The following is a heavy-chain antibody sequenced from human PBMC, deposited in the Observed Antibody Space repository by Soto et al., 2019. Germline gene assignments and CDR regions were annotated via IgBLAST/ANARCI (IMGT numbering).Heavy chain of an antibody. CDR3: AKGPGDYDHHDAFDI. CDR1: GFTFSSYA. V-gene: IGHV3-30*14. J-gene: IGHJ3*02. D-gene: IGHD4-17*01. CDR2: ISYDGSNK. Sequence: PGGSLRPSCAASGFTFSSYAMDWVRQAPGKGLEWVAVISYDGSNKYYADSVKGRFTISRDNSKNTLYLQMNSLKAEDTAVYYCAKGPGDYDHHDAFDIWGQGTMVTVSS.